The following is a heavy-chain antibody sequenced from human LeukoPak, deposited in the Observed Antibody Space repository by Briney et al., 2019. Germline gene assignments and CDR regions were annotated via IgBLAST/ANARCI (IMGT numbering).Heavy chain of an antibody. CDR3: ATDSGYDYYYYGMDV. D-gene: IGHD5-12*01. CDR2: IIPIFGTA. V-gene: IGHV1-69*01. CDR1: GGTFSSYA. Sequence: ASVKVSCKASGGTFSSYAVSWVRQAPGQGLEWMGGIIPIFGTANYAQKFQGRVTITADESTSTAYMELSSLRSEDTAVYYCATDSGYDYYYYGMDVWGQGTTVTVSS. J-gene: IGHJ6*02.